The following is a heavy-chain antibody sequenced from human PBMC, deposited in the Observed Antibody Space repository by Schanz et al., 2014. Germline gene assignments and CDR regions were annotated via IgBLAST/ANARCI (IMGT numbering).Heavy chain of an antibody. Sequence: QVQVVQSGAELKKPGASVKVSCKASGYTFSSHGIHWLRQAPGQSLEWMGWINTANGNAKYSANFQDRVTITRDTSATTAYMELTNLRSEDTAVYYCARDLPYCDGGKCYSDGFDIWGQGTLVTISS. CDR1: GYTFSSHG. V-gene: IGHV1-3*04. CDR2: INTANGNA. CDR3: ARDLPYCDGGKCYSDGFDI. D-gene: IGHD2-21*01. J-gene: IGHJ3*02.